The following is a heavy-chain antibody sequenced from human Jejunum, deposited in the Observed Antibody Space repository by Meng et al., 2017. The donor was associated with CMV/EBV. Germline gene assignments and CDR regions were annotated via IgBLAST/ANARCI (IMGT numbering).Heavy chain of an antibody. CDR3: AKQVSDSSTYVY. CDR1: GFTVSSSY. CDR2: IYSGGTT. V-gene: IGHV3-66*04. D-gene: IGHD4-11*01. Sequence: DVQLVESGGGLVQAGGSLRLSFAASGFTVSSSYMSRVRQAPGKGLEWVSAIYSGGTTYYADSVRGRFVISADNSKNTLYLQVDGLTGEDTAMYYCAKQVSDSSTYVYWGQGTLVTVSS. J-gene: IGHJ4*02.